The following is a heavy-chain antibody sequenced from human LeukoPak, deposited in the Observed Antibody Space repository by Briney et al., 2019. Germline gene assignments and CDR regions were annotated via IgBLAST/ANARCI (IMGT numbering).Heavy chain of an antibody. CDR3: ARGDYVWGSYRYYFDY. V-gene: IGHV4-39*01. J-gene: IGHJ4*02. CDR2: IYCSGST. CDR1: GGSISSSNYY. Sequence: SETLSLTCTVSGGSISSSNYYWGWIRQPPGKGLEWIGSIYCSGSTHYNPSLKSRVTISVDTSKNQFSLKLRSVTAADTAVYYCARGDYVWGSYRYYFDYWGQGTLVTVSS. D-gene: IGHD3-16*02.